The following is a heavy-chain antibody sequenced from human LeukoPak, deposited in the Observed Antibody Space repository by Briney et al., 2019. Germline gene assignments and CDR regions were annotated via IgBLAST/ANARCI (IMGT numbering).Heavy chain of an antibody. V-gene: IGHV1-18*01. D-gene: IGHD1-26*01. CDR2: ISAYNGNT. J-gene: IGHJ3*02. CDR3: ARAVWWELLGIDAFDI. CDR1: GYTFTSYG. Sequence: AASVKVSCKASGYTFTSYGISWVRQAPGQGLEWMGWISAYNGNTNYAQKLQGRVTMTTDTSTSTAYMELRSLRSDDTAVYYCARAVWWELLGIDAFDIWGQGTMVTVSS.